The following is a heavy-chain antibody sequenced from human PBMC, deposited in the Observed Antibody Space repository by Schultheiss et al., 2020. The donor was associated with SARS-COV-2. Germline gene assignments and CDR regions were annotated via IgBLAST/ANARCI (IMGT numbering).Heavy chain of an antibody. CDR1: GGSFSDYF. Sequence: SETLSLTCAVYGGSFSDYFWSWIRQPAGKGLEWIGRIYTSGSTNYNPSLKSRVTMSVDTSKNQFSLKLSSVTAADTAAYYCARARAAPPLDYYYYMDVWGKGTTVTVSS. CDR3: ARARAAPPLDYYYYMDV. D-gene: IGHD2-15*01. CDR2: IYTSGST. V-gene: IGHV4-59*10. J-gene: IGHJ6*03.